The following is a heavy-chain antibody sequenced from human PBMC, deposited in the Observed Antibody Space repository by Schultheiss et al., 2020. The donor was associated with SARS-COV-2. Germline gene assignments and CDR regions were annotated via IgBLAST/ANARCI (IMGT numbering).Heavy chain of an antibody. CDR3: ARDGVAVAGFDY. Sequence: GGSLRLSCAASGFTFGTYSMNWVRQAPGKGLEWVSSITSSSYIYYADSVKGRFTISRDNSMDTLYLQMNSLRAEDTAVYYCARDGVAVAGFDYWGQGTLVTVAS. J-gene: IGHJ4*02. D-gene: IGHD6-19*01. CDR2: ITSSSYI. CDR1: GFTFGTYS. V-gene: IGHV3-21*01.